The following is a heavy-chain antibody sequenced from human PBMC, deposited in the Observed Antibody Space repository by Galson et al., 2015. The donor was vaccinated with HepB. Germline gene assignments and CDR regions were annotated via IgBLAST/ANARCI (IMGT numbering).Heavy chain of an antibody. J-gene: IGHJ4*02. D-gene: IGHD4-17*01. Sequence: SVKVSCKASGGTFSSYAISWVRQAPGQGLEWMGGIIPIFGTANYAQKFQGRVTITADKSTSTAYMELSSLRSEGTAVYYCAAAIYGDYVGGHYWGQGTLVTVSS. CDR1: GGTFSSYA. CDR3: AAAIYGDYVGGHY. V-gene: IGHV1-69*06. CDR2: IIPIFGTA.